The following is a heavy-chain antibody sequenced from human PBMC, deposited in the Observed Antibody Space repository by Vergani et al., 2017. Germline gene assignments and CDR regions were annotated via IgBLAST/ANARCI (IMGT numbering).Heavy chain of an antibody. Sequence: QVTLKESGPVLVKPTEILTLTCTVSGFHLSNASKGVSWIRQTPGKALEWLAHIFSNDEKSYSTSLKSRLTISKDTHKSQVVLTMTNMDPVDTATYYCARMVAGTEEGLDYWGQGTLVTVSS. CDR3: ARMVAGTEEGLDY. V-gene: IGHV2-26*01. J-gene: IGHJ4*02. D-gene: IGHD1-1*01. CDR1: GFHLSNASKG. CDR2: IFSNDEK.